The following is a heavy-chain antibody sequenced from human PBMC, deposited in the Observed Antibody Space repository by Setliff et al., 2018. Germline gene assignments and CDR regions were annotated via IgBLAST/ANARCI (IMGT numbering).Heavy chain of an antibody. CDR3: ARAAKYDSSSYYGLWLDP. J-gene: IGHJ5*02. CDR1: GGSIGHYY. V-gene: IGHV4-59*01. CDR2: IYSSGST. Sequence: SETLSLTCIVSGGSIGHYYWNWIRQPPGKGLEWIGYIYSSGSTNYNPSLKSRVTISVDTSKNQFSLKLSSVTAADTAVYYCARAAKYDSSSYYGLWLDPWGQGTLVTVSS. D-gene: IGHD3-22*01.